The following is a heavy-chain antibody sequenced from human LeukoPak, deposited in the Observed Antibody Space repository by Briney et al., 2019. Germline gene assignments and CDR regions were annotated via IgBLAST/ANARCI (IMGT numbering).Heavy chain of an antibody. D-gene: IGHD4/OR15-4a*01. CDR1: GFTFSSYA. CDR3: ARRAGAYSHPYDY. V-gene: IGHV3-23*01. Sequence: PGGSLRLSCAASGFTFSSYAMSWVRQAPGKGLEWVSALSGSGGSTHYSDSVKGRFTISRDNSKNTLYLQMNSLRVEDTAVYYCARRAGAYSHPYDYWGQGTLVTVSS. J-gene: IGHJ4*02. CDR2: LSGSGGST.